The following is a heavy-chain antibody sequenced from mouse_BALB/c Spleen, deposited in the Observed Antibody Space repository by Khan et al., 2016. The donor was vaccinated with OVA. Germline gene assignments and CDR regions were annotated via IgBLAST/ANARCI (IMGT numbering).Heavy chain of an antibody. J-gene: IGHJ3*01. CDR2: IYPGSGNT. V-gene: IGHV1-77*01. Sequence: VKLLESGAELARPGASVKLSCKASGYTFTDYYINWVKQRTGQGLEWIGEIYPGSGNTYYNEKFKGKATLTADKSSSTAYMQLSSLTSEDSAVYFCTSPGTAWFAYWGQGTLVTVSA. D-gene: IGHD4-1*01. CDR1: GYTFTDYY. CDR3: TSPGTAWFAY.